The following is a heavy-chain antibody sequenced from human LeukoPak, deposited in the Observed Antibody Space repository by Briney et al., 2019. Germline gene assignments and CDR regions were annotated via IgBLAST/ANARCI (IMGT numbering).Heavy chain of an antibody. J-gene: IGHJ4*02. CDR3: ATTIGSGPAYFDY. D-gene: IGHD6-19*01. V-gene: IGHV4-34*01. Sequence: SETLSLTCAVYGGSFSGYYWSWIRQPPGKGLEWIGEINHSGNTNYNPSLKSRVTISVDTSKNQFSLKLSSVTAADTAVYYCATTIGSGPAYFDYWGQGTLVTVSS. CDR2: INHSGNT. CDR1: GGSFSGYY.